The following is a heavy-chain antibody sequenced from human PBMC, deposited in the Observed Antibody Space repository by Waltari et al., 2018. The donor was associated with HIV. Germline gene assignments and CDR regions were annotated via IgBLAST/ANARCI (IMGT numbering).Heavy chain of an antibody. J-gene: IGHJ6*02. CDR3: ARWGPGDGSDKIYFYGLDV. CDR2: LYYTGST. V-gene: IGHV4-59*01. CDR1: GGSISTYH. Sequence: QVQLQASGPGLVQPSETLSLTCTVSGGSISTYHWRWLRQPPGRGLEWIGHLYYTGSTIYNPALKGRVTISGDTSKNQFSLKMTSVTAADTALYFCARWGPGDGSDKIYFYGLDVWGQGTTVTVSS. D-gene: IGHD2-21*01.